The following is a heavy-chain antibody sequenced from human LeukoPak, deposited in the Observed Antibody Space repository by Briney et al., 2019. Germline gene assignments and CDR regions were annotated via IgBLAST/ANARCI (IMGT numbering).Heavy chain of an antibody. D-gene: IGHD4-17*01. CDR3: AKHDYGDYVGAFDI. V-gene: IGHV4-38-2*01. Sequence: PSETLSLTCAVYGGSFRGYYWGWLRQPPGKGLEWIGSIYHSGSTYYNPSLKSRVTISVDTSKNQFSLKLSSVTAADTAVYYCAKHDYGDYVGAFDIWGQGTMVTVSS. J-gene: IGHJ3*02. CDR1: GGSFRGYY. CDR2: IYHSGST.